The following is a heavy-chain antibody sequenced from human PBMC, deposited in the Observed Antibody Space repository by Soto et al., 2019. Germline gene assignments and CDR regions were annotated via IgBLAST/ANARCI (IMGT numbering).Heavy chain of an antibody. CDR3: TRSIITTAGTDAFDL. J-gene: IGHJ3*01. CDR2: ISPSSGGT. V-gene: IGHV1-46*03. CDR1: GYTFTSYY. Sequence: GASVKVSCKASGYTFTSYYIHWGRQAPGHGPEWMGMISPSSGGTDYAQKFQGRVTMTRDTSTSTVYMELSSLRSEDTAVYYCTRSIITTAGTDAFDLWGQGTLVTVSS. D-gene: IGHD6-13*01.